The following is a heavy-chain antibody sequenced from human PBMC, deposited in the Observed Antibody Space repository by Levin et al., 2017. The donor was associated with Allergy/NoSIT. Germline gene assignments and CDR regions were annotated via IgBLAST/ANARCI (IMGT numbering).Heavy chain of an antibody. D-gene: IGHD4-17*01. J-gene: IGHJ5*02. CDR3: VKNGDYGELGS. CDR2: ISNNGGRT. V-gene: IGHV3-64D*06. Sequence: QTGGSLRLSCSASGFTFNKNTMQWVRQAPGKGLEHVSAISNNGGRTYYTDSVKGRFTISRDNSKNTVYLQMSSLRPEDTAMYYCVKNGDYGELGSWGQGTLVTVYS. CDR1: GFTFNKNT.